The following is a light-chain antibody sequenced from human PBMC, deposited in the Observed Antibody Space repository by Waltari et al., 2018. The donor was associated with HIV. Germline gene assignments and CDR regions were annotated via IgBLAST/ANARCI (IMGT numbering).Light chain of an antibody. CDR3: GTWDSSLSDVA. Sequence: QSVLTQPPSVSAAPGQKVIISCSGSSSNIGNNYVSWYQQLPGTAPKLLIYDHNKRPSGIPDRFSGSKSGTSATLGITGLQTGDEADYYCGTWDSSLSDVAFGGGTKLTVL. CDR1: SSNIGNNY. CDR2: DHN. V-gene: IGLV1-51*01. J-gene: IGLJ2*01.